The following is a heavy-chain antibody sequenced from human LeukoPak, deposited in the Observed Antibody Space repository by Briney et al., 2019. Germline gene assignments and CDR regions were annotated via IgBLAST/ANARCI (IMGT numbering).Heavy chain of an antibody. V-gene: IGHV3-74*01. CDR3: ASEVAGPPSFDY. D-gene: IGHD6-19*01. CDR1: GFTFSSCW. CDR2: INSDGSST. Sequence: PGGSLRLSCAASGFTFSSCWMHWVRHAPGKGLVWVSRINSDGSSTSYADSVKGRFTISRDNAKNTLYLQMNSLRAEDTAVYYCASEVAGPPSFDYWGQGTLVTVSS. J-gene: IGHJ4*02.